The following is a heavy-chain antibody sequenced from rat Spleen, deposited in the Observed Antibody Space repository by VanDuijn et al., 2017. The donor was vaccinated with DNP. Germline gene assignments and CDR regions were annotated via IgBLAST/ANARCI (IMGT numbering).Heavy chain of an antibody. J-gene: IGHJ3*01. D-gene: IGHD1-2*01. CDR1: GFSLTSNS. CDR2: IWNNGGT. Sequence: QVQLRESGPGLVQPSQTLSLTCTVAGFSLTSNSVHWVRQSPGKGLEWMGVIWNNGGTRYNSVLKSRLSISKDTSKSQVFLKMNRLQTEDTATYYCARSPESSYIYFPWAYWGQGTLVTVSS. V-gene: IGHV2-41*01. CDR3: ARSPESSYIYFPWAY.